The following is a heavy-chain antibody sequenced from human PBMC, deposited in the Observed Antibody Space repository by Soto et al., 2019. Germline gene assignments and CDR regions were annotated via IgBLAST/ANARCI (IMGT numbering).Heavy chain of an antibody. CDR2: IYHSGST. CDR3: ARVSGSYYYGMDA. V-gene: IGHV4-4*02. Sequence: WVRQPPGKGLEWIGEIYHSGSTNYNPSLKSRVTISVDKSKKQFSLKLSSVTAADTAVYYCARVSGSYYYGMDAWGQGTTVT. D-gene: IGHD1-26*01. J-gene: IGHJ6*01.